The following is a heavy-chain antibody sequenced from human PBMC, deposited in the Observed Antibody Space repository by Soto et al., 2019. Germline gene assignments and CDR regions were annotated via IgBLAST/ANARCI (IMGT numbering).Heavy chain of an antibody. D-gene: IGHD5-12*01. V-gene: IGHV4-30-2*01. CDR2: IYHSGST. J-gene: IGHJ3*02. CDR1: GGSISSGGYS. Sequence: QLQLQESGSGLVKPSQTLSLTCAVSGGSISSGGYSWSWIRQPPGKGLEWIGYIYHSGSTYYNPSLKSRVTISVDRSKNQFSLKLSSVTAADTAVYYCARVVLSGGNEVEMATIWWTAFDIWGQGTMVTVSS. CDR3: ARVVLSGGNEVEMATIWWTAFDI.